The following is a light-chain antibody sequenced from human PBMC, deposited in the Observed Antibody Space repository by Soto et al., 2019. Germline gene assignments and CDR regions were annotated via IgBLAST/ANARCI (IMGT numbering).Light chain of an antibody. J-gene: IGKJ1*01. V-gene: IGKV3-15*01. CDR2: GAS. CDR1: QSVSSSN. Sequence: EIVLTQSPGTLSFSPGERGTLSCRSSQSVSSSNLAWYQQKPGQAPRLLIYGASTRATGIPARFSGSGSGTEFTLTISSLQPDDFATYYCQQYNSYSWTFGQGTKVDI. CDR3: QQYNSYSWT.